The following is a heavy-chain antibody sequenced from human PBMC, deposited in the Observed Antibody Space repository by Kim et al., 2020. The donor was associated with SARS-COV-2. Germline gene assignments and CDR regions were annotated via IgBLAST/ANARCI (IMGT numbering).Heavy chain of an antibody. J-gene: IGHJ6*02. D-gene: IGHD1-1*01. CDR3: ARDPPRNVRYLMAL. Sequence: GGSLRLSCAASGFTFSNDGMMWVRQAPGKGLEWISFIGDSSSIIYYADSVKGRFTISRDNANNLLYLQMNSLKDEDTAVYYCARDPPRNVRYLMALWGQGTTVTVSS. V-gene: IGHV3-48*02. CDR2: IGDSSSII. CDR1: GFTFSNDG.